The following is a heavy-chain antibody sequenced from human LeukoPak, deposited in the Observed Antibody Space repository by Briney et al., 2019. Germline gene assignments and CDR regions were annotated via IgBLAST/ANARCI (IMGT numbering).Heavy chain of an antibody. CDR1: RFTFSACG. Sequence: GGSLRLSCAASRFTFSACGMHWVRQAPGKGLEWVAAISFDGSHKYYADSVKGRFTISRENSMNTLYLQMNSLRAEDTAVYYCAKGTAVDRQYFENWGQGTLVTVSS. J-gene: IGHJ4*02. V-gene: IGHV3-30*18. CDR2: ISFDGSHK. CDR3: AKGTAVDRQYFEN. D-gene: IGHD1-1*01.